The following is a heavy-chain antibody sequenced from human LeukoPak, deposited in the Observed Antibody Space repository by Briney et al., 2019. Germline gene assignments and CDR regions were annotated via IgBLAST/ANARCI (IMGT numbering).Heavy chain of an antibody. J-gene: IGHJ4*02. D-gene: IGHD1-26*01. V-gene: IGHV5-51*01. CDR1: GYSFTSYW. Sequence: GESLKISCKGFGYSFTSYWIAWVRQVPGKGLESMGIIYPGDSDTRYSPSFQGQVTISADKSISTAYLQWSSLRASDTAIYYCARHGKVGATQSWLDYWGQGTLVTVSS. CDR3: ARHGKVGATQSWLDY. CDR2: IYPGDSDT.